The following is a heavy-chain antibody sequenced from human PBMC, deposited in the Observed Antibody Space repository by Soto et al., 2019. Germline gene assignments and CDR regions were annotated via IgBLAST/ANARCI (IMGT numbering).Heavy chain of an antibody. V-gene: IGHV3-74*01. D-gene: IGHD1-26*01. CDR3: ATMAGTYPY. J-gene: IGHJ4*02. CDR1: GFAFSRFP. CDR2: IDPDGSDT. Sequence: GGSLRLSCAASGFAFSRFPMHWVRQAPGKGLVWVSRIDPDGSDTAYADSVKGRFTISRDNAKNIVYLQMSSLRAEDTALYYCATMAGTYPYWGQGTPVTVS.